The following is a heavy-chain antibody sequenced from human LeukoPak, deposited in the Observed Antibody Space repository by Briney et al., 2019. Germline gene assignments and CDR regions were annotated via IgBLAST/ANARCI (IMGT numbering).Heavy chain of an antibody. CDR3: ARQEGAYDFWSGYYTGMD. J-gene: IGHJ4*02. CDR2: IHYSGST. V-gene: IGHV4-39*01. CDR1: GGSISSSSYY. D-gene: IGHD3-3*01. Sequence: SETLSLTCTVSGGSISSSSYYWGWIRQPPGKGLEWIGSIHYSGSTYYNPSLKSRVTISVDTPTNQFSLKLSSVTAADTAVYYCARQEGAYDFWSGYYTGMDWGQGTLVTVSS.